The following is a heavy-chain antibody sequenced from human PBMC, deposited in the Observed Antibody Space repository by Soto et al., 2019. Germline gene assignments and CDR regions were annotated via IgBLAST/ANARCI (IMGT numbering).Heavy chain of an antibody. CDR2: IYYSGST. J-gene: IGHJ4*02. D-gene: IGHD1-26*01. CDR3: ASLSPFIVGATFDY. V-gene: IGHV4-59*01. CDR1: GGSISSYY. Sequence: PSETLSHTCTFSGGSISSYYWSLIRQPPGKGLEWIGYIYYSGSTNYNPSLKSRVTISVDTSKNQFSLKLSSVTAADTAVYYCASLSPFIVGATFDYWGQGTLVTVSS.